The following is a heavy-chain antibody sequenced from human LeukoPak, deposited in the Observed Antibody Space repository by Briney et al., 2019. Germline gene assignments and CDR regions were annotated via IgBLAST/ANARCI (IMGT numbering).Heavy chain of an antibody. V-gene: IGHV4-4*07. Sequence: PSETLSLTCTVSGGSISSYYWSWIRQPAGKGLEWIGRIYTSGSTNYNPSLKSRVTMSVDTSKNQFSLKLSSVTAADTAVYYCARDAVGAASWLEGNHFDYWGQGTLVTVSS. D-gene: IGHD1-14*01. J-gene: IGHJ4*02. CDR2: IYTSGST. CDR1: GGSISSYY. CDR3: ARDAVGAASWLEGNHFDY.